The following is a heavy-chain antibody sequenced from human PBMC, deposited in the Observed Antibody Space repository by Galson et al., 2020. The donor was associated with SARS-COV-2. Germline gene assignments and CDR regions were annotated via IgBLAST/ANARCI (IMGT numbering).Heavy chain of an antibody. CDR1: GGSISSSSYY. D-gene: IGHD3-10*01. CDR2: IYSSGST. Sequence: SATLSLTCTVSGGSISSSSYYWGWIRQPPGKGLEWIGSIYSSGSTYYNPSLKSRVTISVDTSKNQFSLKLSSVTAADTAVYYCTSSVAVLLWFGEVLSPKFDPWGQGTLVTVSS. CDR3: TSSVAVLLWFGEVLSPKFDP. J-gene: IGHJ5*02. V-gene: IGHV4-39*07.